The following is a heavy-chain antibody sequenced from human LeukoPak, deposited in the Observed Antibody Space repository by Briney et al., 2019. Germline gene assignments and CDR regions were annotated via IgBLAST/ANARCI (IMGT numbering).Heavy chain of an antibody. Sequence: PGGSLRLSCAASGFTFSSYEMNRVRQAPGRGLEWVSYISSSGNTIYYADSVKGRFTISRDNAKNALYLQMNSLRAEDTAVYYCARERGYSGYDYFIDSPSDYWGQGTLVTVSS. V-gene: IGHV3-48*03. CDR3: ARERGYSGYDYFIDSPSDY. D-gene: IGHD5-12*01. CDR2: ISSSGNTI. CDR1: GFTFSSYE. J-gene: IGHJ4*02.